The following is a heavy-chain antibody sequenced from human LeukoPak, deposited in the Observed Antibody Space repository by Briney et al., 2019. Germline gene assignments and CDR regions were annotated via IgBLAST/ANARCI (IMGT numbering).Heavy chain of an antibody. J-gene: IGHJ6*02. CDR2: ISFDGSNK. V-gene: IGHV3-30-3*01. D-gene: IGHD3-3*01. CDR3: ARVRFLEWLLGPMDV. Sequence: GGSLRLSCAASGFTFSSYAMHWVRQAPGKGLEWVAVISFDGSNKYYADSVKGRFTISRDNSKNTLYLQMNSLRAEDTAVYYCARVRFLEWLLGPMDVWGQGTTVTVSS. CDR1: GFTFSSYA.